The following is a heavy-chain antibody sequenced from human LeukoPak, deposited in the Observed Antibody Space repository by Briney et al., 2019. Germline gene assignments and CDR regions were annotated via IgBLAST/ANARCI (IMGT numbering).Heavy chain of an antibody. D-gene: IGHD6-19*01. J-gene: IGHJ4*02. CDR3: ARRQQWLGNDY. V-gene: IGHV4-38-2*01. Sequence: SETLSLTCAVSGYSISGGYYWDWIRQPPGKRLEWIGNIYHSGNTYYNPSLKSRVTMSVDTSKNQFSLRLSSVTATDTAVYYCARRQQWLGNDYWGQGTLVTVSS. CDR2: IYHSGNT. CDR1: GYSISGGYY.